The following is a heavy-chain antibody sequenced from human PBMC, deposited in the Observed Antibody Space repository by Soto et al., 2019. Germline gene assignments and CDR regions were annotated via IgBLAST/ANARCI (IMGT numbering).Heavy chain of an antibody. CDR3: ARDGSCSSTRCYEGNWSDP. CDR1: GGSITNYY. Sequence: SETLSLTCTVSGGSITNYYWSWIRQSPGKGLEWIGHIYHSGSTKYNPSLKSRVTISIDTSKNQFSLKLNSVTAADTAVYSCARDGSCSSTRCYEGNWSDPWGQGTLVTVSS. V-gene: IGHV4-59*01. CDR2: IYHSGST. J-gene: IGHJ5*02. D-gene: IGHD2-2*01.